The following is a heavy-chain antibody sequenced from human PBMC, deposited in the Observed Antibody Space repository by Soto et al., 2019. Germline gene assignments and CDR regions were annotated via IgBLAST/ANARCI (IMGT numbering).Heavy chain of an antibody. V-gene: IGHV2-70*01. J-gene: IGHJ4*02. CDR1: GFSLSPSGMC. CDR3: ARNYYDSSGYYPDY. D-gene: IGHD3-22*01. Sequence: SGPTLVNPTQTLTLTCTFSGFSLSPSGMCVSWIRQPPGKALEWLALIDWDDDKYYSTSLKTRLTISKDTSKNQVVLTMTNMDPVDTATYYCARNYYDSSGYYPDYWGQGTLVTVSS. CDR2: IDWDDDK.